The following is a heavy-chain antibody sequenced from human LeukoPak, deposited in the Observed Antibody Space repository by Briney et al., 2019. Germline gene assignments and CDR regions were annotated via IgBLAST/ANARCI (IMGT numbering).Heavy chain of an antibody. CDR3: ARGVDCYGV. CDR2: INHSGGT. Sequence: PSETLSLTCAVYGGSFSGYSWNWIRQPPVKGLEWIGEINHSGGTNYNPSLKSRVTIDTSKKQFSLKLSSVTAADTAVYYCARGVDCYGVWGQGTLVTVSS. CDR1: GGSFSGYS. V-gene: IGHV4-34*01. J-gene: IGHJ4*02. D-gene: IGHD2-21*01.